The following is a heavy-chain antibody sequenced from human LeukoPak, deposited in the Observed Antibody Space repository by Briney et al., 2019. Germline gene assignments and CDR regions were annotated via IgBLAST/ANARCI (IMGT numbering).Heavy chain of an antibody. J-gene: IGHJ4*02. CDR2: IHYSGST. CDR3: ATHYDFWSRRVDYFDY. D-gene: IGHD3-3*01. CDR1: DASSRSYY. Sequence: SETLSLTCIVSDASSRSYYWSWVRQSPGKRLEWIGYIHYSGSTNYNPSLQSRVTISLDTSKNQFSLKLTSVTAADTAVYYCATHYDFWSRRVDYFDYWGQGTLVTVSS. V-gene: IGHV4-59*01.